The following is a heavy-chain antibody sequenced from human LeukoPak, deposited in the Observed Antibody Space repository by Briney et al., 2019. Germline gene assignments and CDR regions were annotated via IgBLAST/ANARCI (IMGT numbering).Heavy chain of an antibody. CDR1: GGSISSSSYY. Sequence: SETLSLTCTVSGGSISSSSYYWGWIRQPPGKGLDWIGSIYYSGSTYYNPSLKSRVTISVDTSKNQFSLKLSSVTAADTAVYYCARRQPDYYDSSGYSDWGQGTLVTVSS. D-gene: IGHD3-22*01. CDR2: IYYSGST. V-gene: IGHV4-39*01. J-gene: IGHJ4*02. CDR3: ARRQPDYYDSSGYSD.